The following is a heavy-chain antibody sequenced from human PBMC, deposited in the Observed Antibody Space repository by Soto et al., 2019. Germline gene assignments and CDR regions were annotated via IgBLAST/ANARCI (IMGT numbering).Heavy chain of an antibody. D-gene: IGHD3-10*01. CDR2: IYYSGST. Sequence: PSETLSLTCTVSGGSISSSSYYWGWIRQPPGKGLEWIGSIYYSGSTYYNPSLKSRVTISVDTSKNQFSLKLSSVTAADTAVYYYSGNERRWERYYWYGLDVWGKGTTVTVSS. V-gene: IGHV4-39*07. CDR1: GGSISSSSYY. J-gene: IGHJ6*04. CDR3: SGNERRWERYYWYGLDV.